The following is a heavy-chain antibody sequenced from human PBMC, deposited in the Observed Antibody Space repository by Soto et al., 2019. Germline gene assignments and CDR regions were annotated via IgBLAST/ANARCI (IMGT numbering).Heavy chain of an antibody. CDR3: GTACRDGYNCLDY. J-gene: IGHJ4*02. Sequence: ASVTVSCKASGYTFTGYYIYWVRQAPGQGLEWMGWINPNSGGTNYAQKFQGWVTMTRDTSISTAYMELSRLSSDDTAVYYCGTACRDGYNCLDYWGQGTLVTVSS. V-gene: IGHV1-2*04. CDR2: INPNSGGT. CDR1: GYTFTGYY. D-gene: IGHD5-12*01.